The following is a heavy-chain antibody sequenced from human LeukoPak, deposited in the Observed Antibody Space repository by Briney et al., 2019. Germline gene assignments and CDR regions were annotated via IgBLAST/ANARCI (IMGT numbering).Heavy chain of an antibody. J-gene: IGHJ6*02. D-gene: IGHD7-27*01. CDR2: ISSTSNYI. CDR3: ARAGDILLVSYFHYYGMDV. V-gene: IGHV3-21*01. CDR1: GFNFNTYS. Sequence: GGSLRLSCAVSGFNFNTYSMNWVRQAPGKGPEWVSSISSTSNYIYYAESVKGRFAVSRDNAKNSLYLQMNSLRADDTAVYYCARAGDILLVSYFHYYGMDVWGQGTTVIVSS.